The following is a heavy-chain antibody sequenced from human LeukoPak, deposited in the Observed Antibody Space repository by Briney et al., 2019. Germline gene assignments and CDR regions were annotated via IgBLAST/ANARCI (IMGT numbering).Heavy chain of an antibody. CDR3: ARVPSSGYYIGVY. Sequence: SETLSLTCTVSGGSISSGDYYWSWIRQPPGKGLEWIGYIYYSGSTYYNPSLKSRVTISVDTSKNQFSLKLSSVTAADTAVYYCARVPSSGYYIGVYWGQGTLVTVSS. D-gene: IGHD3-22*01. V-gene: IGHV4-30-4*01. J-gene: IGHJ4*02. CDR2: IYYSGST. CDR1: GGSISSGDYY.